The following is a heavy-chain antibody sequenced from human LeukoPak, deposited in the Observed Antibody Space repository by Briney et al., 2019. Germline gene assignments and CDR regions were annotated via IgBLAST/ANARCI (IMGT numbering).Heavy chain of an antibody. CDR1: GGTFSSYA. V-gene: IGHV1-69*05. D-gene: IGHD2-2*01. Sequence: SVKASCKASGGTFSSYAISWVRQAPGQGLEWMGGIIPIFGTANYAQKFQGRVTITTDESTSTAYMELSSLRSEDTAVYYCAREHCSSTSCYQVYNWFDPWGQGTLVTVSS. CDR3: AREHCSSTSCYQVYNWFDP. J-gene: IGHJ5*02. CDR2: IIPIFGTA.